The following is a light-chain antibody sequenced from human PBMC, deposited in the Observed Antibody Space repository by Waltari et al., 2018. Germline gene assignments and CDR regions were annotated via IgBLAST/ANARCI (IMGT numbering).Light chain of an antibody. V-gene: IGLV8-61*01. CDR2: KAN. Sequence: QTVVTQEPSLSVSPGGTVTLTCALSSGSLSTTSYATWYQQTPGQGPRTLVYKANAPSSGVPDRFSGSILGNTAALTITWAQADDESDYYCALYMGSGIWVFGGGTRLTVL. CDR1: SGSLSTTSY. CDR3: ALYMGSGIWV. J-gene: IGLJ3*02.